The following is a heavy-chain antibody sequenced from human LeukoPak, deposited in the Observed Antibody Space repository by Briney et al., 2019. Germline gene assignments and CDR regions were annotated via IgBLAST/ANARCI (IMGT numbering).Heavy chain of an antibody. D-gene: IGHD3-3*01. CDR2: ISYDGSNK. CDR1: GFTFSSYA. J-gene: IGHJ4*02. Sequence: GGSLRLSCAASGFTFSSYAMHWVRQAPGKGLEWVAVISYDGSNKYYADSVKGRFTISRDNSKNTLYLQMNSLRAEDTAVYYCAVSRDFWSGYYGYWGQGTLVTASS. CDR3: AVSRDFWSGYYGY. V-gene: IGHV3-30*04.